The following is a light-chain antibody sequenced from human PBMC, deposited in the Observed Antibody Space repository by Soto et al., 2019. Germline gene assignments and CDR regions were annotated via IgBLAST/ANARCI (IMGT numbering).Light chain of an antibody. CDR3: QQYNNWPPF. J-gene: IGKJ3*01. CDR2: DAS. Sequence: EFVLTQSPGTLALSPGERFTLSCRSSQTVRNNYLAWYQQKPGQAPRLLIYDASSRATGIPARFSGSGSGTEFTLTISSLQSEDFAVYYCQQYNNWPPFFGPGTKVDIK. CDR1: QTVRNN. V-gene: IGKV3D-15*01.